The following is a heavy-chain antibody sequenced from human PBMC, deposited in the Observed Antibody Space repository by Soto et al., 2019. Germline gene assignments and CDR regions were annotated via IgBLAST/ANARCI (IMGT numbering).Heavy chain of an antibody. CDR2: ISPYSGET. V-gene: IGHV1-18*04. CDR3: ARGPVAGSDF. CDR1: GYTFTSYG. J-gene: IGHJ4*02. Sequence: ASVKVSCKASGYTFTSYGIVWVRQAPGQGLEWMGWISPYSGETRYAEKFQDRVTLTTDTSTKTAYMDLRNLKSDDTAVYWCARGPVAGSDFWGQG. D-gene: IGHD6-19*01.